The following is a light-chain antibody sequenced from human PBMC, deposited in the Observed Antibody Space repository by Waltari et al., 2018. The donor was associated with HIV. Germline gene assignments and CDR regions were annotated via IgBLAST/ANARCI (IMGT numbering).Light chain of an antibody. CDR3: QQADSFPRN. V-gene: IGKV1-12*01. CDR2: AAS. Sequence: DIQMTQSPSSVSASVGDRVTITCWASQDINRWLAWYQQKPGRAPKLLIYAASRLQSGVPSRFTGSGSGTDFTLNISSLQPEDFATYYCQQADSFPRNFGPGTRLEI. CDR1: QDINRW. J-gene: IGKJ5*01.